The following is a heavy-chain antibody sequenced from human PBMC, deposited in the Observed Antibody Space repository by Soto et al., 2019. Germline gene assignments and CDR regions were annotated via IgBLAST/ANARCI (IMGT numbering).Heavy chain of an antibody. V-gene: IGHV4-30-4*01. D-gene: IGHD3-22*01. J-gene: IGHJ4*02. CDR1: GGSIRSGDYY. CDR2: IYYSGST. Sequence: PSXTNSHTYTGSGGSIRSGDYYWSWIRKTPGKGLEWIGYIYYSGSTYYNPSLKSRVTISVDTSKNQFSLKLSSVTAADTAVYYCATLEPYYYDSSGYQDYWGQGTLVTVSS. CDR3: ATLEPYYYDSSGYQDY.